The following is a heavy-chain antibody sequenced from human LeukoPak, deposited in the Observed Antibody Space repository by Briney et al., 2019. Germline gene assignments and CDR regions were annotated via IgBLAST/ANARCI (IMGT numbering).Heavy chain of an antibody. V-gene: IGHV3-23*01. CDR3: AKDATPFNSIWDYFDS. CDR2: IGGGDDI. Sequence: GESLRLSCAASGFTFSNYAMNWVGQAPGKGLEWVAGIGGGDDIYYADSVKGRFTGSRDDSKNTLYLQMSSLRIEDTAIYYCAKDATPFNSIWDYFDSWGQGALVTVS. D-gene: IGHD4-23*01. CDR1: GFTFSNYA. J-gene: IGHJ4*02.